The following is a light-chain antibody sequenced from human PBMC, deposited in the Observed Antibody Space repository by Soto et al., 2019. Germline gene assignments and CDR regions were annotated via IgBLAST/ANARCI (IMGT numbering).Light chain of an antibody. CDR3: ASWDDSRKGVV. CDR2: SND. V-gene: IGLV1-44*01. CDR1: SSNIGSNT. Sequence: QSVVTQPPSASGTPGQRVTISCSGSSSNIGSNTVTWYQHLPGTAPQLLIYSNDQRPSGVPDRFSGSKSGTSASLAISGLQSEDEADYYCASWDDSRKGVVFGGGTKLTVL. J-gene: IGLJ2*01.